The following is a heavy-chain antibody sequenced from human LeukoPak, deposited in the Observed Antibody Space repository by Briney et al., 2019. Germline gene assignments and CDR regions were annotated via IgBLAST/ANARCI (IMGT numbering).Heavy chain of an antibody. J-gene: IGHJ6*02. CDR1: GYTFTSYD. Sequence: ASVKVSCKASGYTFTSYDINWVRQATGQGLGWMGWMNPNSGNTGYAQKFQGRVTMTRNTSISTAYMELSSLRSEDTAVYYCARLYYYGSGSLGDYYYGMDVWGQGTTVTVSS. D-gene: IGHD3-10*01. CDR3: ARLYYYGSGSLGDYYYGMDV. V-gene: IGHV1-8*01. CDR2: MNPNSGNT.